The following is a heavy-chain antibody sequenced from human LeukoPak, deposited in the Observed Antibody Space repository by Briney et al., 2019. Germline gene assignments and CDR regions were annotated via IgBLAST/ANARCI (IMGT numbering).Heavy chain of an antibody. CDR2: ISGSGGST. Sequence: GGSLRLSCAASGFTFSSSAMSWVRQAPGKGLEWVSTISGSGGSTYYADSVKGRFTISRDNSKNTLYLQMNSLRAEDTAVYYCAKYNYGGYIDYWGQGTLVTVSS. CDR3: AKYNYGGYIDY. CDR1: GFTFSSSA. D-gene: IGHD4-23*01. J-gene: IGHJ4*02. V-gene: IGHV3-23*01.